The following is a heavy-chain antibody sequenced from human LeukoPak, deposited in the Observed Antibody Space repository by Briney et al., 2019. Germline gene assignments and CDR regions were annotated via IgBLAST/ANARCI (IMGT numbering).Heavy chain of an antibody. Sequence: GGSPRLSCEVSGFTFSNYAMNWVRQAPGKGLEWVSSISESGDTTDYADSVKGRFTISRDNSKNTLFLQMNSLRAEDTAVYYCAKRYLDANWGRGTLLTVSS. CDR2: ISESGDTT. V-gene: IGHV3-23*01. CDR3: AKRYLDAN. J-gene: IGHJ4*02. CDR1: GFTFSNYA. D-gene: IGHD1-1*01.